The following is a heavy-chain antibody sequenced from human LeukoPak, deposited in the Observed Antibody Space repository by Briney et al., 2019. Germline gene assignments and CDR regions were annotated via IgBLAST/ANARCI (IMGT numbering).Heavy chain of an antibody. V-gene: IGHV3-30*02. Sequence: GGSLRLSCAASGFTFSSYGMHWVRQATGKGLEWVAFIRYDGSNKYYADSVKGRFTISRDNSKNTLYLQMNSLRAEDTAVYYCAKVGIVVVPAARGAFDIWGQGTMVTVSS. CDR1: GFTFSSYG. CDR2: IRYDGSNK. D-gene: IGHD2-2*01. CDR3: AKVGIVVVPAARGAFDI. J-gene: IGHJ3*02.